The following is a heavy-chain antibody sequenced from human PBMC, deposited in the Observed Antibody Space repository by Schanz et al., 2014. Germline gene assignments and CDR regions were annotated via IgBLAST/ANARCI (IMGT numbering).Heavy chain of an antibody. J-gene: IGHJ3*02. CDR2: VSRSTPDI. CDR3: AKSDAFDI. CDR1: GFSFGNYG. V-gene: IGHV3-48*04. Sequence: EVQLLESGGGLVKPGGSLRLSCEASGFSFGNYGMSWVRQAPGKGLEWVSYVSRSTPDIYYADSVKGRFTISRDNAKNTLYLQMNSLRAEDTAVYYCAKSDAFDIWGQGTLVTVSS.